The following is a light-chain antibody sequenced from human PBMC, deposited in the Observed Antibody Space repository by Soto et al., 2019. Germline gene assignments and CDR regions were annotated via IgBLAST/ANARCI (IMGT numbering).Light chain of an antibody. CDR1: TSDVGGYNY. J-gene: IGLJ3*02. Sequence: QSVLTQPRSVSASPGQSVTISCTGTTSDVGGYNYVSWYQQHPGQAPKLMIYDVSKRPSGVPDRFSGSKSGNTASLTISGLEAEEGDDYYGCSYPGSNTWVFGGGTKLTVL. V-gene: IGLV2-11*01. CDR2: DVS. CDR3: CSYPGSNTWV.